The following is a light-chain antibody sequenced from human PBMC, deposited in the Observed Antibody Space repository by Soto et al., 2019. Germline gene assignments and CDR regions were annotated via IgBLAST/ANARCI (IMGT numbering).Light chain of an antibody. Sequence: EIVMTQSPATLSVSPGERATLSCRASQSVSSNLAWYQQKPGQAPRLLIYGASTRATGIPARFSGSGSGTEFTLTIRSLPSEDSAVYYCQQYNNWPLFGQGTKLEIK. CDR3: QQYNNWPL. V-gene: IGKV3-15*01. J-gene: IGKJ2*01. CDR2: GAS. CDR1: QSVSSN.